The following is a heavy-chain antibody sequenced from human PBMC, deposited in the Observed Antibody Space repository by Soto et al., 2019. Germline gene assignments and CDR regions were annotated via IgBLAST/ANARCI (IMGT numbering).Heavy chain of an antibody. V-gene: IGHV4-30-4*01. CDR3: ASLRFLEWLSLNYFDY. Sequence: QVQLQESGPGLVKPSQTLSLTCTVSGGSISSGDYYWSWIRQPPGKGLEWIGYIYYSGSTYYNPSLESRVTISVDTSKNQFSLKLSSVTAADTVVYYCASLRFLEWLSLNYFDYWGQGTLVTVSS. D-gene: IGHD3-3*01. CDR2: IYYSGST. J-gene: IGHJ4*02. CDR1: GGSISSGDYY.